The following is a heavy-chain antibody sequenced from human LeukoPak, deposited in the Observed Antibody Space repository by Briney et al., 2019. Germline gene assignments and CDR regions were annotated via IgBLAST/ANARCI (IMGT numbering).Heavy chain of an antibody. CDR1: GHTFTSYY. CDR2: INPSGGST. Sequence: ASVKVSCKASGHTFTSYYMHWVRQAPGQGLEWMGIINPSGGSTSYAQKFQGRVTMTRDTSTSTVYMELSSLRSEDTAVYYCAIAYCGGDCYTDYYYGMDVWGQGTTVTVSS. D-gene: IGHD2-21*02. V-gene: IGHV1-46*01. J-gene: IGHJ6*02. CDR3: AIAYCGGDCYTDYYYGMDV.